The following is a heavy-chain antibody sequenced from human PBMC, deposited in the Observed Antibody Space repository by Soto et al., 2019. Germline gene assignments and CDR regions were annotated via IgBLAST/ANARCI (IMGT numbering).Heavy chain of an antibody. CDR3: ATERGSGLPEENGFDS. V-gene: IGHV3-7*01. J-gene: IGHJ5*01. CDR1: GFTFSSYW. D-gene: IGHD3-10*01. Sequence: EVQLVESGGGLVQPGGSLSLSCAASGFTFSSYWMSWVRQAPGKGLEWVANIKQDGSDKYYVDSVKGRFTISRDNAKKALALQMNCLRAEDTAVYYCATERGSGLPEENGFDSWGQGTLVTVSS. CDR2: IKQDGSDK.